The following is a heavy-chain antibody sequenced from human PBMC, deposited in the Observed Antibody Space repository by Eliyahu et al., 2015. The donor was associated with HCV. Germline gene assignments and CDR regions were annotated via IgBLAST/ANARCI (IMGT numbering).Heavy chain of an antibody. Sequence: EVQLVESGGGLXKPGGSLRLSCSASGFTFSSYSMNWVRQAPGKGLEWVSSISSSSSYIYYADSVKGRFTISRDNAKNSLYLQMNSLRAEDTAVYYCAREIYPYGDKFDYWGQGTLVTVSS. CDR1: GFTFSSYS. CDR2: ISSSSSYI. J-gene: IGHJ4*02. D-gene: IGHD4-17*01. V-gene: IGHV3-21*01. CDR3: AREIYPYGDKFDY.